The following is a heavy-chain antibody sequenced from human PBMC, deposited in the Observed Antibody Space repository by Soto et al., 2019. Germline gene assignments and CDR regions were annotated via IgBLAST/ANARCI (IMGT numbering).Heavy chain of an antibody. V-gene: IGHV4-31*03. CDR1: GGSISSVSSGGDY. Sequence: QVQLQESGPGLVKPSQTLSLTCTVSGGSISSVSSGGDYWSWIRQHPGKGLEWIGYIYYSGSTYYNPSLKSRVTISVDMSKNQLSLKLSSVTAADTAVYYCAKESPLMTMDVWGQGTTVTVSS. D-gene: IGHD2-8*01. J-gene: IGHJ6*02. CDR3: AKESPLMTMDV. CDR2: IYYSGST.